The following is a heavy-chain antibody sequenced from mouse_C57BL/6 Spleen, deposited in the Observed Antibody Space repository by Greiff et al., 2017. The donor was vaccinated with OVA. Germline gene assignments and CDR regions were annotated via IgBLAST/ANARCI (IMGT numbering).Heavy chain of an antibody. CDR3: AREGGSLFAY. CDR1: GYTFTSYW. J-gene: IGHJ3*01. CDR2: IDPSDSYT. Sequence: QVQLKQPGAELVRPGTSVKLSCKASGYTFTSYWMHWVKQRPGQGLEWIGVIDPSDSYTNYNQKFKGKATLTVDTSSSTAYMQLSSLTSEDSAVYYCAREGGSLFAYWGQGTLVTVSA. V-gene: IGHV1-59*01.